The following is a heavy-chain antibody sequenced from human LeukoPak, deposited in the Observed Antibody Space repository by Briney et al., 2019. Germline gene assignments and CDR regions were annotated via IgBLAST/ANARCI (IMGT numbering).Heavy chain of an antibody. V-gene: IGHV3-7*03. CDR1: GFNFSNYW. J-gene: IGHJ4*02. Sequence: GGSLRLSCAASGFNFSNYWMSWVRQTPGKGLEWVANVNRDGSEKYYVDSVEGQFTISRDNAKNSLFLQMNSLRVEDTAVYYCARRRGYSYGRNNYYFDYWGQGTLVTVSS. D-gene: IGHD5-18*01. CDR3: ARRRGYSYGRNNYYFDY. CDR2: VNRDGSEK.